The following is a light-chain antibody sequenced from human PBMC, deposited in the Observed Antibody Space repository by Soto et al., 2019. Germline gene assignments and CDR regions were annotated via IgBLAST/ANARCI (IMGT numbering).Light chain of an antibody. V-gene: IGKV1-39*01. CDR3: QQSHGIPYT. Sequence: DIQMTQSPSSLSASVGDRVTITCRASQTISTYLNWYQQEPGKAPKLLIYAASSLQIVVPSRFRGSGSGTDFTLTISSLQPEDFAAYYCQQSHGIPYTFGQGTKLEIK. CDR2: AAS. J-gene: IGKJ2*01. CDR1: QTISTY.